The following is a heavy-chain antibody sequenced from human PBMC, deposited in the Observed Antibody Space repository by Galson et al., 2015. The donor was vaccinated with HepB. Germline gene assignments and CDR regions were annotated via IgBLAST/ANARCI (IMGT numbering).Heavy chain of an antibody. CDR1: GFTFSSYS. CDR2: ISSSSSYI. V-gene: IGHV3-21*01. J-gene: IGHJ4*02. Sequence: SLRLSCAASGFTFSSYSMNWVRQAPGKGLEWVSSISSSSSYIYYADSVKGRFTISRDNAKNSLYLQMNSLRVEDTAVYYCARSSLWFGELLYYFDYWGQGTLVTVSS. CDR3: ARSSLWFGELLYYFDY. D-gene: IGHD3-10*01.